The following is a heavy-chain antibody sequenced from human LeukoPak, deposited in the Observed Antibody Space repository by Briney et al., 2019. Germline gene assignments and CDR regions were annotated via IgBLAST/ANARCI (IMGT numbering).Heavy chain of an antibody. D-gene: IGHD2-21*02. Sequence: PGRSLXLSCAASGFTFSSYGMHWVRQAPGKGLEWVAVIWYDGSNKYYADSVEGRFTISRDNSKNTLYLQMNSLRAEDTALYYCAKGPWVVTATLGDDFQHWGQGTLVTVSS. CDR1: GFTFSSYG. CDR3: AKGPWVVTATLGDDFQH. J-gene: IGHJ1*01. CDR2: IWYDGSNK. V-gene: IGHV3-33*06.